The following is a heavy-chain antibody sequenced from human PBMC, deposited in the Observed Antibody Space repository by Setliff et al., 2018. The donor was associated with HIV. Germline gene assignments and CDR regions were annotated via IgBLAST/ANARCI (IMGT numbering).Heavy chain of an antibody. V-gene: IGHV1-2*02. CDR2: INPQAGGT. D-gene: IGHD3-3*01. J-gene: IGHJ4*02. CDR1: GYTLSSHY. CDR3: ARDLRNSNTLFGVLNFVFDL. Sequence: ASVKVSCKASGYTLSSHYIHWVRQAPGHRPEWVGWINPQAGGTNFAQKFQGRITMTSDTSVNTVFIELSRLKSDDTALYYCARDLRNSNTLFGVLNFVFDLWGQGTLVTVSS.